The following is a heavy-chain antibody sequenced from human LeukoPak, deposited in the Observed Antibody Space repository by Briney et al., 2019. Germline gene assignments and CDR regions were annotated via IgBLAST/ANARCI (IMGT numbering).Heavy chain of an antibody. CDR2: IYHSGST. J-gene: IGHJ4*02. CDR1: GYSISSGYY. D-gene: IGHD3-22*01. V-gene: IGHV4-38-2*02. CDR3: ATEYSSSPHY. Sequence: PSETLSLTCTVSGYSISSGYYWGWIRQPPGKRLEWIGSIYHSGSTYYNPSLKSRVTISVDTSKNQFSLKLSSVTAADTAVYYCATEYSSSPHYWGQGALVTVSS.